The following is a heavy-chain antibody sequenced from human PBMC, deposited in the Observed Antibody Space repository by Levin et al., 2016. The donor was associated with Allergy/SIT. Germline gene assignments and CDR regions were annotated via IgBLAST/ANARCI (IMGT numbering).Heavy chain of an antibody. V-gene: IGHV4-59*01. D-gene: IGHD2-15*01. CDR2: GYYSGTA. J-gene: IGHJ4*02. CDR1: GGSISYYH. CDR3: ARSGTEAIEY. Sequence: ETLSLTCSISGGSISYYHWNWIRQSPGKGLEWIGYGYYSGTAKYNPSLESRVTISADPSKNQISLRLSSVTTADTAVYYCARSGTEAIEYWGQGTLVTVSS.